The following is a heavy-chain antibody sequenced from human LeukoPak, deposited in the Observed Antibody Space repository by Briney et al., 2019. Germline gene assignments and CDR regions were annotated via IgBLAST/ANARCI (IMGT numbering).Heavy chain of an antibody. Sequence: ASVKVSCKASGYTFTGYYMHWVRQAPGQGLEWMGWINPNSGGTNYAQKFQGRVTMTRDTSISTAYMELSRLRSDGTAVYYCARESADIVVVPAAMRLDYWGQGTLVTVSS. CDR1: GYTFTGYY. D-gene: IGHD2-2*01. V-gene: IGHV1-2*02. CDR2: INPNSGGT. J-gene: IGHJ4*02. CDR3: ARESADIVVVPAAMRLDY.